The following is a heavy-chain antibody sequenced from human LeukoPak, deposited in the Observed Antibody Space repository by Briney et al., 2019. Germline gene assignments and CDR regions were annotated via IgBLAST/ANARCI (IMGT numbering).Heavy chain of an antibody. CDR2: MNPNSGNT. Sequence: ASVKVSCKASRYTFTSYDINWVRQATGQGLEWMGWMNPNSGNTGYAQKFQGRVTMTRNTSISTAYMELSSLRSEDTAVYYCARVVGRKYCSSTSCYIGYWGQGTLVTVSS. J-gene: IGHJ4*02. CDR3: ARVVGRKYCSSTSCYIGY. D-gene: IGHD2-2*02. V-gene: IGHV1-8*01. CDR1: RYTFTSYD.